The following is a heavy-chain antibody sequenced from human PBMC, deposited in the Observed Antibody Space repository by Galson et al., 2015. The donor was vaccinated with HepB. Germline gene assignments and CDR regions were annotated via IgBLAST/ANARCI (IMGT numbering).Heavy chain of an antibody. D-gene: IGHD3-22*01. V-gene: IGHV3-9*01. CDR3: ATLSGSDAFDI. J-gene: IGHJ3*02. Sequence: SLRLSCAASGFSFDDYAMHWVRQAPGKGLEWVSGISWNSGSIGYADSVKGRFTISRDNAKNSLYLQMSSLRAEDTALYYCATLSGSDAFDIWGQGTMVTVSS. CDR2: ISWNSGSI. CDR1: GFSFDDYA.